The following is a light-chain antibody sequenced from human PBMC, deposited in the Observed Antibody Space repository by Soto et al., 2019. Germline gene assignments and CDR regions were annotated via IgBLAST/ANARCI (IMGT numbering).Light chain of an antibody. CDR2: DAS. CDR1: QTVSSY. CDR3: QQRSNWPPRYT. V-gene: IGKV3-11*01. Sequence: ESVLTQSPATLSLSPGERVTLSCRSSQTVSSYLACYQQKPGQGPRLLIYDASNRATGIPARFSGSGSGTDFTLTISSLEPEDFAVDYCQQRSNWPPRYTFGQGTKLKIK. J-gene: IGKJ2*01.